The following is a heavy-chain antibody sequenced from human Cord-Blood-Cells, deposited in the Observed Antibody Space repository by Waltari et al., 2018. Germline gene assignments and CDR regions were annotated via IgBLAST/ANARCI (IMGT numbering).Heavy chain of an antibody. CDR2: IYHSVGT. Sequence: QVQLQESGPGLVKPSETLSLTCAVSGYSISSGYYWGWLRQPPGKGLEWIGSIYHSVGTYYNPSLKSRVTISVDTSKTQFSLKLSSVTAADTAVYYCARRRELLGFDYWGQGTLVTVSS. D-gene: IGHD1-26*01. CDR1: GYSISSGYY. V-gene: IGHV4-38-2*01. J-gene: IGHJ4*02. CDR3: ARRRELLGFDY.